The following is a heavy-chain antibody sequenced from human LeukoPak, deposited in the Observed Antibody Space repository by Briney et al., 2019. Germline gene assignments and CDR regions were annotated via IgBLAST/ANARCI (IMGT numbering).Heavy chain of an antibody. V-gene: IGHV1-8*01. Sequence: ASVKVSCKASGYTFTSYDINWVRQATGQGLEWMGWMNPNSGNTGYAQKFQGRVTMTRNTSISTAHMELSSLRSEDTAVYYCARGPPRGIVATILHVNYYYYMDVWGKGTTVTVSS. J-gene: IGHJ6*03. CDR1: GYTFTSYD. D-gene: IGHD5-12*01. CDR2: MNPNSGNT. CDR3: ARGPPRGIVATILHVNYYYYMDV.